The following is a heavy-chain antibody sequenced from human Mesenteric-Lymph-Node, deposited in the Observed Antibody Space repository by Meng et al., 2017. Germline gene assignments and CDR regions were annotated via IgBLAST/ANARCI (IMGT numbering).Heavy chain of an antibody. CDR2: INHSGST. Sequence: SETLSLTCAVYGGSFSGYYWSWIRQPPGKGLEWIGEINHSGSTNYNPSLKSRVTISVDTSKNQFSLKLSSVTAADTAVYYCARGQRLRYFDWLFKPFDYWGQGTLVTVSS. J-gene: IGHJ4*02. CDR1: GGSFSGYY. V-gene: IGHV4-34*01. D-gene: IGHD3-9*01. CDR3: ARGQRLRYFDWLFKPFDY.